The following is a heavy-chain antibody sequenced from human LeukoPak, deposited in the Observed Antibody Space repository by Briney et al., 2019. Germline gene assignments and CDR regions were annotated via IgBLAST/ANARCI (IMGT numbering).Heavy chain of an antibody. D-gene: IGHD5-12*01. CDR1: GYIFPNYW. V-gene: IGHV5-51*01. J-gene: IGHJ5*02. CDR2: IAPDDSDT. CDR3: ATLVATTGGNWFDP. Sequence: GESLKISCKGSGYIFPNYWIGWVRQMPGKGLEWMGIIAPDDSDTRYSPSFQGQVTISADKSISTAYLQWSSLEASDTAMYYCATLVATTGGNWFDPWGQGTLVTVSS.